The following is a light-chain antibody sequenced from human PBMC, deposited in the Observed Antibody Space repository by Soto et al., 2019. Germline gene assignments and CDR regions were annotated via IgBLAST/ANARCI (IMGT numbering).Light chain of an antibody. CDR3: SSYTTSNTRQIV. CDR2: DVT. CDR1: SSHVGGYNY. J-gene: IGLJ1*01. Sequence: QSVLTQPASVSGSPGQSITISCTGTSSHVGGYNYVSWYQHHPGKAPKLIIYDVTNRPSGVSNPFSGSKSGNTASLTISGLQPEDEADYYCSSYTTSNTRQIVFGTGTKVTVL. V-gene: IGLV2-14*03.